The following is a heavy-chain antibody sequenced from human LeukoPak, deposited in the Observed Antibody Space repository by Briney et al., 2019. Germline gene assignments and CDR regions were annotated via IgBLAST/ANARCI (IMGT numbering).Heavy chain of an antibody. CDR1: GFSFSAYW. J-gene: IGHJ4*02. V-gene: IGHV3-7*04. CDR3: AREYCSGGTCYLPGY. Sequence: GGSLRLSCAASGFSFSAYWMSWVRQAPGKGLEWLANIKTDGSEQYYVDSVKGRFTISRDNAMNSLYLQMNSLRADDTAVYYCAREYCSGGTCYLPGYWGQGTLVTVSS. D-gene: IGHD2-15*01. CDR2: IKTDGSEQ.